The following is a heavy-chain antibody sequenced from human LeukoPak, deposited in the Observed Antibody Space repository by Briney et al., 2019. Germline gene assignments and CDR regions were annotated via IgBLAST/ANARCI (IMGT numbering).Heavy chain of an antibody. CDR1: GFTFSTCS. J-gene: IGHJ6*03. V-gene: IGHV3-21*05. CDR3: ARVYYYYYMDV. Sequence: GGSLRLSCAASGFTFSTCSINWVRQAPGKGLEWVSYISSTYDIYYADSVRGRFTISRDNAKNSLYLQMNSLRAEDTAVYYCARVYYYYYMDVWGKGTTVTVSS. CDR2: ISSTYDI.